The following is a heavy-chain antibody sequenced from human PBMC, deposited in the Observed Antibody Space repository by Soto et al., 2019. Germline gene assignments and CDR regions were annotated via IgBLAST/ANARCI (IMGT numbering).Heavy chain of an antibody. D-gene: IGHD2-15*01. J-gene: IGHJ1*01. CDR2: VNPSGGST. CDR1: GYIFTAYS. CDR3: AREENCSDGVCYSEYFQR. V-gene: IGHV1-46*01. Sequence: QVQLVQSGAEVKKPGASVKVSCKASGYIFTAYSMHWVRQAPGQGLEWMGVVNPSGGSTNYAQKFRGRITMTRDTSTSTVYMALSSLTSEDTAVYYCAREENCSDGVCYSEYFQRWGQGTLVTVYS.